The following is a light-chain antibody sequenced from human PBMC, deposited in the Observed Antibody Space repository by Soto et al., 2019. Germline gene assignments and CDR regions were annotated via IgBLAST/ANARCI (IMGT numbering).Light chain of an antibody. CDR3: MQSTQSPWT. V-gene: IGKV2-24*01. CDR2: KVS. Sequence: EIVVTQTPLSSPVALGQAASISCRSSQSLVHKDGNTYLSWFHQRPCQPPRLLIYKVSVRFSGVPDRFSGSGAGTDFTLTISRVETEDVGVYYCMQSTQSPWTFGQGTKVEIK. J-gene: IGKJ1*01. CDR1: QSLVHKDGNTY.